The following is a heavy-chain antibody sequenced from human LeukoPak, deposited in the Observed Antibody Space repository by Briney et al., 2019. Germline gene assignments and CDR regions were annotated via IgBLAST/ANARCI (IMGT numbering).Heavy chain of an antibody. V-gene: IGHV1-24*01. D-gene: IGHD3-22*01. CDR1: GYTLTELS. CDR2: ISAYNGNT. CDR3: ATDRPYDSSGYSL. J-gene: IGHJ4*02. Sequence: WASVKVSCKVSGYTLTELSMHWVRQAPGKGLEWMGWISAYNGNTNYAQKFQGRVTMTEDTSTDTVYMELSSLGSEDTAVYYCATDRPYDSSGYSLWGQGTLVTVSS.